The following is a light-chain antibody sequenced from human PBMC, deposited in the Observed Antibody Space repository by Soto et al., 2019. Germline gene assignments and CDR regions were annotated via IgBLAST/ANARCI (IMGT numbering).Light chain of an antibody. CDR3: QQSDRSPYT. J-gene: IGKJ2*01. CDR2: AAS. Sequence: IQLTQSPSSLSASVGDRVTLTCRASQSINIYLNWYQQKPGKAPTLLIYAASSLQSGVPSRFSGGGSRTDFSLTISSLQTEDFATYYCQQSDRSPYTFCQGTKLEI. CDR1: QSINIY. V-gene: IGKV1-39*01.